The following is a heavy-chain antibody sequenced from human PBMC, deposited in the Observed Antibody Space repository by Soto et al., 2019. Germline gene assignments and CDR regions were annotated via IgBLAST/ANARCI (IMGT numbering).Heavy chain of an antibody. CDR2: IWYDGSNK. V-gene: IGHV3-33*03. D-gene: IGHD1-26*01. CDR1: GFSFSSYG. CDR3: ARAQYTGSYFDACDV. J-gene: IGHJ3*01. Sequence: HPGGSLRLSCAASGFSFSSYGMHWVRQAPGKGLDWVAVIWYDGSNKYYAESVKGRFTISRDNSKNTLYVQMNSLTVEDTAVYYCARAQYTGSYFDACDVWGQGTMVTV.